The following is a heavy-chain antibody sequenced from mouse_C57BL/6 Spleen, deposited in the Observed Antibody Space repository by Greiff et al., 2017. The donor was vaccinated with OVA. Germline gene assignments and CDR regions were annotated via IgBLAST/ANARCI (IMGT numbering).Heavy chain of an antibody. CDR3: AREPFDD. CDR2: INYDGSST. J-gene: IGHJ2*01. CDR1: GFTFSDYY. Sequence: EVQLVESEGGLVQPGSSMKLSCTASGFTFSDYYMAWVRQVPEKGLEWVANINYDGSSTYYLDSLKSRFIISRDNAKNILYLQMSSLKSEDTATYYCAREPFDDWGQGTTLTVSS. V-gene: IGHV5-16*01.